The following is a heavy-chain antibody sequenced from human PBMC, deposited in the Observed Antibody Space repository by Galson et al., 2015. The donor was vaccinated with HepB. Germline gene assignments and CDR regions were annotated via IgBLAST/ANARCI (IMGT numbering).Heavy chain of an antibody. V-gene: IGHV3-33*08. Sequence: SLRLSCAASGFTFSSYGMHWVRQAPGKGLEWVAVIWYDGSNKYYADSVKGRFTISRDNSKNTLYLQMNSLRAEDTAVYYCARDHPVDYYDSSWHSPIQYWGQGTLVTVSS. CDR2: IWYDGSNK. J-gene: IGHJ4*02. D-gene: IGHD3-22*01. CDR1: GFTFSSYG. CDR3: ARDHPVDYYDSSWHSPIQY.